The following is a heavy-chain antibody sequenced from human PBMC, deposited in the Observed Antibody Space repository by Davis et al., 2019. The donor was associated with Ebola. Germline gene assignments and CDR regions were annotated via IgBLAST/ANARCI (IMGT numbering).Heavy chain of an antibody. CDR3: ATANDYGGNLGAFDI. CDR1: GGSFIGYY. CDR2: INHSGTT. V-gene: IGHV4-34*01. D-gene: IGHD4-23*01. Sequence: PGGSLRLSCAVYGGSFIGYYWNWIRQPPGKGLEWIGEINHSGTTNYNSSLKSRVTISVDTSKNQFSLKLSSVTAADTAVYYCATANDYGGNLGAFDIWGQGTMVTVSS. J-gene: IGHJ3*02.